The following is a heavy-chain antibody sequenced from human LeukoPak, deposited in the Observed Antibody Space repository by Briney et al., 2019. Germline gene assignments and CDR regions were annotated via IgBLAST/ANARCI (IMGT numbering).Heavy chain of an antibody. J-gene: IGHJ4*02. CDR1: GYSISSGYY. V-gene: IGHV4-38-2*02. CDR3: ARDTAAAPGGLTRYYFDY. D-gene: IGHD6-13*01. CDR2: IYHSGNT. Sequence: SETLSLTCTVSGYSISSGYYWGWIRQPPGKGLEWIGSIYHSGNTYYNPSLKSRVTMSVDTSKNQFSLKLSSVTAADTAVYYCARDTAAAPGGLTRYYFDYWGQGTLVTVSS.